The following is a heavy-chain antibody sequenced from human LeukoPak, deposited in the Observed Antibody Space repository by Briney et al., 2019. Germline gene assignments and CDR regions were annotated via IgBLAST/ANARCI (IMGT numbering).Heavy chain of an antibody. J-gene: IGHJ6*04. CDR3: VKGSGSNYYYYGMDA. CDR2: ISSNGGST. V-gene: IGHV3-64D*06. Sequence: GGSLRLSCSASGFTFYSYAMHWVRQAPGKGLEYVSAISSNGGSTYYADSVKGRFTISRDNSKNTLYLQMSSLRAEDTAVHYCVKGSGSNYYYYGMDAWGKGTTVTVSS. CDR1: GFTFYSYA. D-gene: IGHD6-13*01.